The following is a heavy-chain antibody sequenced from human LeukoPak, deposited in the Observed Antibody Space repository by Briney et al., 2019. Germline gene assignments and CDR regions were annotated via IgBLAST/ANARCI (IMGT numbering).Heavy chain of an antibody. V-gene: IGHV3-21*01. D-gene: IGHD3-9*01. Sequence: GGSLRLSCAASGFTFSSFGMNWVRQAPGKGLEWVSSISSSGSYIYYADSVKGRFTISRDNAKNSLYLQMNSLRVEDTAVYYCASQIRYYDILTGPFDPWGQGTLVTVSS. CDR1: GFTFSSFG. CDR2: ISSSGSYI. CDR3: ASQIRYYDILTGPFDP. J-gene: IGHJ5*02.